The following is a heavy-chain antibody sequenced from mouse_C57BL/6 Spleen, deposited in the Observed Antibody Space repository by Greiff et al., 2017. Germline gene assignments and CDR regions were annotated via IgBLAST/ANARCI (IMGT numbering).Heavy chain of an antibody. J-gene: IGHJ2*01. CDR3: ARLYDGYYVDY. CDR1: GYAFSSSW. CDR2: IYPGDGDT. D-gene: IGHD2-3*01. Sequence: VKLMESGPELVKPGASVKISCKASGYAFSSSWMNWVKQRPGKGLEWIGRIYPGDGDTNYNGKFKGKATLTADKSSSTAYMQLSSLTSEDSAVYFCARLYDGYYVDYWGQGTTLTVSS. V-gene: IGHV1-82*01.